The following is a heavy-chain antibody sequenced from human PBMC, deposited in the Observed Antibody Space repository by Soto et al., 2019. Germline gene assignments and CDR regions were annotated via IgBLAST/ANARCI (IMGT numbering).Heavy chain of an antibody. CDR3: ARTGVAASAWQF. D-gene: IGHD6-19*01. V-gene: IGHV2-5*02. Sequence: QITLKESGPPLVKPTQPLTLTCTFSGFSLSTRGVGVGWIRQPPGKALEWLALIDWEEAKRYNPSLRSRLTITKDTYTNEVVLRMPYLSPVDTATFHCARTGVAASAWQFWGQGALVTVSS. CDR2: IDWEEAK. CDR1: GFSLSTRGVG. J-gene: IGHJ4*02.